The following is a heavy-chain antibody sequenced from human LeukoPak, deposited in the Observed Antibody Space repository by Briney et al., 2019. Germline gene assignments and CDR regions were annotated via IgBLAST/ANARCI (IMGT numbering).Heavy chain of an antibody. CDR2: IYYSGST. Sequence: PSETLSLTCTVSGGSISSYYWSWIRQPPGKGLEWIGYIYYSGSTNYNPSLKSRVTISVDTSKNQFSLKLSSVTAADTAVYYCARPTRSSSWYTAFDIWGQGTMVTVSS. CDR3: ARPTRSSSWYTAFDI. V-gene: IGHV4-59*08. CDR1: GGSISSYY. J-gene: IGHJ3*02. D-gene: IGHD6-13*01.